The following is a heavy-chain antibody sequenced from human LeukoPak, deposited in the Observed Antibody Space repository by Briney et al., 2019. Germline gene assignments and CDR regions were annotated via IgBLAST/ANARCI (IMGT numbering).Heavy chain of an antibody. J-gene: IGHJ3*02. CDR3: AREDAEQMDNSFDI. CDR2: INHSGST. V-gene: IGHV4-34*01. Sequence: SETLSLTCAVYGGSFSGYYWSWIRQPPGKGLEWIGEINHSGSTNYNPSLKSRVTISVDTSKNQFSLKLSSVTAADTAVYYCAREDAEQMDNSFDIWGQGTMVTVSS. D-gene: IGHD5-24*01. CDR1: GGSFSGYY.